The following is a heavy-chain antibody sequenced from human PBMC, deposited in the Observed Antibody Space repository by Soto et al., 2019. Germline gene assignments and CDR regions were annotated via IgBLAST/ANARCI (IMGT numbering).Heavy chain of an antibody. CDR1: GFDFTYYA. J-gene: IGHJ4*02. CDR3: AKVDGVGGTLGLFDY. D-gene: IGHD1-26*01. V-gene: IGHV3-30*18. Sequence: QVQLVESGGGAVQPGESLRLSCVASGFDFTYYAMHWVRQAPGKGLETVAVMSSDGSKIHHTDSVKGRFTIPRDNSKNTLYLQMNSLRKEDTAVYFCAKVDGVGGTLGLFDYWGQGTLVSVSS. CDR2: MSSDGSKI.